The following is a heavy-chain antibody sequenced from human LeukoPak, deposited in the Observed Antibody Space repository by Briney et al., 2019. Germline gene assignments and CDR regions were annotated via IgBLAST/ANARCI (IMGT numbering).Heavy chain of an antibody. J-gene: IGHJ4*02. Sequence: KPGASVKVSCKASGYSFTGYYMHWVRQAPGQGLEWMGCINPNSGGTDYAQKFQGRVTMTRDASISTAYMELSRLTSDDTAVYYCAGLSGYDPCYFDYWGQGTLVAVSS. D-gene: IGHD5-12*01. CDR3: AGLSGYDPCYFDY. CDR2: INPNSGGT. CDR1: GYSFTGYY. V-gene: IGHV1-2*02.